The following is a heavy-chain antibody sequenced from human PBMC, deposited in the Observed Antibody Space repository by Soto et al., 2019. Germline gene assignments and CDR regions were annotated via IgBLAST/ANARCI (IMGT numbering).Heavy chain of an antibody. CDR2: ISYDGSNK. J-gene: IGHJ2*01. Sequence: QVQLVESGGGVVQPGRSLRLSCAASGFTFSSYGMHWVRQAPGMGLEWVAVISYDGSNKYYADSVKGRFTISRDNSKNTLYLQMNSLRAEDTAVYYCAKDAIAAAGASVFGWYFDLWGRGTLVTVSS. CDR1: GFTFSSYG. CDR3: AKDAIAAAGASVFGWYFDL. D-gene: IGHD6-13*01. V-gene: IGHV3-30*18.